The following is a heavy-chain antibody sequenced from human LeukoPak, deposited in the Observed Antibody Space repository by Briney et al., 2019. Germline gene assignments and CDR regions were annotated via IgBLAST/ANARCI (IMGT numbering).Heavy chain of an antibody. D-gene: IGHD6-19*01. V-gene: IGHV4-59*01. J-gene: IGHJ5*02. CDR3: ARRVAGHWCFDL. CDR2: IYYSGST. CDR1: ADSITSYF. Sequence: SETLSLTCTVSADSITSYFWSWVRQPPGKGLEWIGYIYYSGSTIYNPSLKSRGTISVDTSKNQFSLNLSSVTAADTAVYYCARRVAGHWCFDLWGQGTLVTVSS.